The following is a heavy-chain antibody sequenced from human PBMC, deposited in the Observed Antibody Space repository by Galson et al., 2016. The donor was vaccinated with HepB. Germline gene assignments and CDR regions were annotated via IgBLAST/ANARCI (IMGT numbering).Heavy chain of an antibody. J-gene: IGHJ4*02. CDR2: IWYDGSNK. V-gene: IGHV3-33*01. CDR1: GLTFSGYG. Sequence: SLRLSCAASGLTFSGYGMHWVRQAPGKGLEWVALIWYDGSNKYYADSVKGRFTISRDNSKNTLYLQMNSLRAEDTAVYYCARVLGGTSTGYFDLWGQGTLVTVSS. CDR3: ARVLGGTSTGYFDL. D-gene: IGHD1-1*01.